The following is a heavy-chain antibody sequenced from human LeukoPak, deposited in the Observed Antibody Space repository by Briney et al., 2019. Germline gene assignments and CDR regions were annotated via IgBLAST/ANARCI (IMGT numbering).Heavy chain of an antibody. J-gene: IGHJ3*02. CDR2: IYTSGSI. D-gene: IGHD3-3*01. CDR3: ARSLSITIFGVVHPHAFDI. CDR1: GGSISSYY. Sequence: SETLSLTCTVSGGSISSYYWSWIRQPAGKGLEWIGRIYTSGSINYNPSLKSRVTMSVDTSKNQFPLKLSSVTAADTAVYYCARSLSITIFGVVHPHAFDIWGQGTMVTVSS. V-gene: IGHV4-4*07.